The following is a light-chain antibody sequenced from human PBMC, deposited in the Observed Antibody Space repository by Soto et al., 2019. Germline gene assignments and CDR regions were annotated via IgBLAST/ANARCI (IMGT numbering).Light chain of an antibody. J-gene: IGKJ2*01. CDR2: DAS. Sequence: ENVLTQSPATLSLSPGERATLSCRASQSVDTYLAWYQQKRGQPPRLLIYDASNRATGIPARFSGSGSGTDFTLTISSLEPEDFAVYYCQQRSSWPYTFGQGTKLEIK. CDR1: QSVDTY. V-gene: IGKV3-11*01. CDR3: QQRSSWPYT.